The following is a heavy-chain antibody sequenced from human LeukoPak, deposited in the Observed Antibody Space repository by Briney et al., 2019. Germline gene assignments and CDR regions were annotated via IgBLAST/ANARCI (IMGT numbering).Heavy chain of an antibody. J-gene: IGHJ4*02. CDR3: ARVLNYYDSSGYYFSY. Sequence: GGSLRLSCAASGFSFGTSGMHWVRQAPGKGLEWVAVISYDGSNEYYADSVKGRFTISRDNSKNTLYLQMNSLRVEDTAVYYCARVLNYYDSSGYYFSYWGQGTLVTVSS. V-gene: IGHV3-30*19. CDR2: ISYDGSNE. CDR1: GFSFGTSG. D-gene: IGHD3-22*01.